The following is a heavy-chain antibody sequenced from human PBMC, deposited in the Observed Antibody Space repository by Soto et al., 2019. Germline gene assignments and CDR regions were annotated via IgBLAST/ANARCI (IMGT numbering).Heavy chain of an antibody. CDR2: IIPINGTT. V-gene: IGHV1-69*13. J-gene: IGHJ5*02. CDR3: ARGSEPAYSASYINGDL. CDR1: GGTFSSYA. Sequence: SVKVSCKASGGTFSSYAMSWVRQAPGQGLEWMGGIIPINGTTNYAQKFQGRVTITADESTSTAYMELSSLTSEDTAVYYCARGSEPAYSASYINGDLWGQGTPVTVSS. D-gene: IGHD2-2*01.